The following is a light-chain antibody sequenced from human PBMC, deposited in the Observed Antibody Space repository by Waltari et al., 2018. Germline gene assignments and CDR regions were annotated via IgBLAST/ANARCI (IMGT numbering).Light chain of an antibody. Sequence: EIVLTQSPGTLSLSPGARATLSCRTRPSVRITYLDWYQQKPGQAPRLHSYGASNRATGIPDRFIGSGSGTDFILTISRLEPEDFAVYFCQQYGDSPLTSGGGTKVEIK. J-gene: IGKJ4*01. CDR2: GAS. CDR3: QQYGDSPLT. CDR1: PSVRITY. V-gene: IGKV3-20*01.